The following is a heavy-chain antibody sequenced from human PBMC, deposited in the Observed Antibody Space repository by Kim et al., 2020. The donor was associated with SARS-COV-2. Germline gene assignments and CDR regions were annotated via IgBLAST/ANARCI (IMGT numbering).Heavy chain of an antibody. D-gene: IGHD6-19*01. V-gene: IGHV3-23*01. CDR2: IKEGDERS. Sequence: GGSLRLSCVASGFTFSKHAMTWVRQAPGKGLEWVAGIKEGDERSEYSDSVKGRFTISRDNFQNMLYLQMNNLRVEDSALYYCAKVYGWYGMDVWGQGTTVTVSS. J-gene: IGHJ6*02. CDR3: AKVYGWYGMDV. CDR1: GFTFSKHA.